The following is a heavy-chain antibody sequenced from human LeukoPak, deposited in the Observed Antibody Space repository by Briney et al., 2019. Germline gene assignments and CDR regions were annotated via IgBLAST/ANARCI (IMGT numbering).Heavy chain of an antibody. Sequence: GGSPRLSCAASGFTFSSYAMSWVRQAPGKGLEWVSAISGSGGSTYYADSVKGRFTISRDNSKNTLYLQMDSLRAEDTAVYYCAKTPGFYGPFDYWGQGTLVTVSS. J-gene: IGHJ4*02. CDR1: GFTFSSYA. CDR2: ISGSGGST. V-gene: IGHV3-23*01. CDR3: AKTPGFYGPFDY. D-gene: IGHD3-3*01.